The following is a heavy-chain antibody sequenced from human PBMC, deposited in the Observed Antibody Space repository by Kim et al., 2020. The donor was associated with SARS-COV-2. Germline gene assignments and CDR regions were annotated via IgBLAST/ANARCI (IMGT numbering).Heavy chain of an antibody. CDR2: ISWNSGSI. D-gene: IGHD3-10*01. CDR3: AKVRDYYGSGWYYGGLDY. J-gene: IGHJ4*02. CDR1: GFTFDDYA. V-gene: IGHV3-9*01. Sequence: GGSLRLSCAASGFTFDDYAMHWVRQAPGKGLEWVSGISWNSGSIGYADSVKGRFTISRDNAKNSLYLQMNSLRAEDTALYYCAKVRDYYGSGWYYGGLDYWGQGTLVTVSS.